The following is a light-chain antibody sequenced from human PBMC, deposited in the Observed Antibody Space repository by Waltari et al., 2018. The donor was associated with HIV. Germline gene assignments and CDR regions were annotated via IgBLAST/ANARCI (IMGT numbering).Light chain of an antibody. CDR3: QSADISGSGV. CDR2: KDN. Sequence: SYELTQPPSVSVSPGQTARVTCSGDALHNQCGYGYHQKPGQAPVVVVIYKDNARPSGIPERFSGASPRTTVTLTISGVQAEDEADYYCQSADISGSGVFGGGTKLTVL. CDR1: ALHNQC. V-gene: IGLV3-25*03. J-gene: IGLJ3*02.